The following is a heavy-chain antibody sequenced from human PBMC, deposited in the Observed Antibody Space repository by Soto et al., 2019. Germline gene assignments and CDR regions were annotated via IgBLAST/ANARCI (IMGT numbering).Heavy chain of an antibody. D-gene: IGHD6-19*01. CDR3: AQTLGLAVAGPGRFDL. J-gene: IGHJ2*01. V-gene: IGHV1-69*05. CDR1: GGTFSSYA. CDR2: IIPMFGTA. Sequence: QVQLVQSGSEVKKPGSSVKVSCRASGGTFSSYAISWVRQAPGQGPEWMGGIIPMFGTAKYAQKFQGRVTITXXEXTXXAYMELRSLRSEDTAVYYCAQTLGLAVAGPGRFDLWGRGTLVTVSS.